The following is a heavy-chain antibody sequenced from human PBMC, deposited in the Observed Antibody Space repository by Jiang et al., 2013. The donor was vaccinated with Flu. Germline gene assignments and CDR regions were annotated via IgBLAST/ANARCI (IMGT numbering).Heavy chain of an antibody. CDR3: ARGNRQDAGWYRGRWHTVDP. CDR1: GDSVNSGDYA. V-gene: IGHV4-30-2*06. Sequence: GSGLVEPSQTLSLTCDVTGDSVNSGDYAWSWIRQSPGRGLDWVGYIYYGGATYYSSSLKSRATISLERSKNQFSLTLTSVTAADTAVYYCARGNRQDAGWYRGRWHTVDPWGQGTLVTVSS. J-gene: IGHJ5*02. D-gene: IGHD1-14*01. CDR2: IYYGGAT.